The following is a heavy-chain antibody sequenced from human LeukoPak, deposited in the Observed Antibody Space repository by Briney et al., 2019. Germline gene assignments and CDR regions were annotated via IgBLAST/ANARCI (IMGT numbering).Heavy chain of an antibody. J-gene: IGHJ4*02. Sequence: SETLSLTCTISGGSISSYYWSWIRQPPGKGLEWIGYIYYTGSANYNPSLKSRVTISLNTSKNQFSLKLSSVTAADTAVYYCARDPSSDGGYFDYWGQGILVTVSS. CDR1: GGSISSYY. CDR3: ARDPSSDGGYFDY. D-gene: IGHD3-16*01. V-gene: IGHV4-59*01. CDR2: IYYTGSA.